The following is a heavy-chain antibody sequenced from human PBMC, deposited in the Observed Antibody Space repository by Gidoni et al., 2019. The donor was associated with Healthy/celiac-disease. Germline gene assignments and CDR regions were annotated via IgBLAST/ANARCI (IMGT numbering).Heavy chain of an antibody. CDR2: ISGRGGST. Sequence: EVQLLESGGGLVQPGGSLRLSCAAPGFTFTSYAMSWVRQAPGKGLAWVSAISGRGGSTYYADSVKGRFTISRDNSKNTLYLQMNSLRAEDTAVYYCAKGGYSSSHGTFDYWGQGTLVTVSS. CDR1: GFTFTSYA. V-gene: IGHV3-23*01. D-gene: IGHD6-13*01. CDR3: AKGGYSSSHGTFDY. J-gene: IGHJ4*02.